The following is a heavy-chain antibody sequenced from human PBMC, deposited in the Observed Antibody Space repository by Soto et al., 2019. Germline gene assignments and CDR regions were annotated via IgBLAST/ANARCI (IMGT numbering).Heavy chain of an antibody. V-gene: IGHV4-4*02. CDR2: IYHSGST. CDR3: ARRVATRGEFDY. J-gene: IGHJ4*02. CDR1: SGSISSSNW. D-gene: IGHD5-12*01. Sequence: SETLSLTCAVSSGSISSSNWWGWVPQPPGKGLEWIGEIYHSGSTNYNPSLKSRVTISVDKSKNQFSLKLSSVTAADTAVYYCARRVATRGEFDYWGQGTLVTVSS.